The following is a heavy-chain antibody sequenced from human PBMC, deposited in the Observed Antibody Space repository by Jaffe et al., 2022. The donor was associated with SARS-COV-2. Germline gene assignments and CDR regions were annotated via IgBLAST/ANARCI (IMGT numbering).Heavy chain of an antibody. J-gene: IGHJ4*02. Sequence: EVQLVESGGGLVQPGRSLRLSCTASGFTFGDYAMSWVRQAPGKGLEWVGFIRSKAYGGTTEYVASVKGRFIISRDDSKSIAYLQMNSLKTEDTAVYYCTRDGRGGSYGDYWGQGTLVTVSS. CDR2: IRSKAYGGTT. CDR1: GFTFGDYA. D-gene: IGHD1-26*01. CDR3: TRDGRGGSYGDY. V-gene: IGHV3-49*04.